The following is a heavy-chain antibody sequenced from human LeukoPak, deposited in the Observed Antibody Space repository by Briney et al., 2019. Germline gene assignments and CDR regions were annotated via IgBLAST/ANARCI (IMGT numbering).Heavy chain of an antibody. J-gene: IGHJ4*02. V-gene: IGHV3-20*04. CDR1: GFTFDDYG. Sequence: PGGSLRLSCAASGFTFDDYGMSWVRQAPGKGLEWVSGINWNGGSTGYADSVKGRFTISRDNSKNTLYLQMNSLRAEDTAVYYCAKDQGNDFWSGYLDYWGQGTLVTVSP. CDR2: INWNGGST. D-gene: IGHD3-3*01. CDR3: AKDQGNDFWSGYLDY.